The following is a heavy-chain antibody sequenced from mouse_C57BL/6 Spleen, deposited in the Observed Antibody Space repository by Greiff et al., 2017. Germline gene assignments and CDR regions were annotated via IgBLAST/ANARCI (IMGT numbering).Heavy chain of an antibody. Sequence: QVQLQQPGAELVRPGSSVKLSCKASGYTFTSYWMHWVKQRPIQGLEWIGNIDPSDSETHYNQKFKDKATLTVDKSSSTAYMQLSSLTSEDSAVYYCARSSYYGSLFDYWGQGTTLTVSS. J-gene: IGHJ2*01. CDR3: ARSSYYGSLFDY. D-gene: IGHD1-1*01. CDR2: IDPSDSET. V-gene: IGHV1-52*01. CDR1: GYTFTSYW.